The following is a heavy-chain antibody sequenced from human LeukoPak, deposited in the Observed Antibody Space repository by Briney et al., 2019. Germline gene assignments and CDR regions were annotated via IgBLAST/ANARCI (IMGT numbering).Heavy chain of an antibody. J-gene: IGHJ4*02. Sequence: SETLSLICTVSGDSVSSYYWNWIRQPPGKGLEWIGYTSYSGSTNYNPSLKSRVTISVDTSKNQFSLKLSSVSAADTAVYYCARGGMSSYYDSGGYYSYWGQGTLVTVSS. CDR2: TSYSGST. V-gene: IGHV4-59*02. CDR1: GDSVSSYY. CDR3: ARGGMSSYYDSGGYYSY. D-gene: IGHD3-22*01.